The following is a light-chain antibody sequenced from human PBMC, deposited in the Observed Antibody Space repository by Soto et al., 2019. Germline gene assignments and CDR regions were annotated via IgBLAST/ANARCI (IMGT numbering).Light chain of an antibody. CDR1: FSDVGGYDY. J-gene: IGLJ1*01. CDR2: EVT. V-gene: IGLV2-14*01. Sequence: QSVLTQPASVSGSPGQSIAISCTGTFSDVGGYDYVSWYQQHPDKAPKLMIYEVTKRPSGVSNRFSGSKSGNTASLTISGLQPEDGADYYCSSHTSGSTRVFGSGTKVTLL. CDR3: SSHTSGSTRV.